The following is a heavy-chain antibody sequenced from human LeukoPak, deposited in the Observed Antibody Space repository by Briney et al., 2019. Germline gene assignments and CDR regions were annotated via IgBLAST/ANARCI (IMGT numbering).Heavy chain of an antibody. CDR2: IRYDGSNK. CDR1: GFTFSSYA. Sequence: GGSLRLSCAASGFTFSSYAMSWVRQAPGKGLEWVAFIRYDGSNKYYADSVKGRFTISRDNSKNTLYLQMNSLRAEDTAVYYCGVRFDYWGQGTLVTVSS. CDR3: GVRFDY. V-gene: IGHV3-30*02. J-gene: IGHJ4*02. D-gene: IGHD3-10*02.